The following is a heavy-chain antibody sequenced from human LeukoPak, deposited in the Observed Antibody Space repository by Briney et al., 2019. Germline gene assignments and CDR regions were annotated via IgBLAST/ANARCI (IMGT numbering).Heavy chain of an antibody. CDR1: GYTFTSYA. D-gene: IGHD3-22*01. J-gene: IGHJ4*02. CDR3: ARVGDYYDSSGYCDY. Sequence: GASVKVSCRASGYTFTSYAMNWVRQAPGQGLEWMGWINTNTGNPTYAQGFTGRFVFSLDTSVSTAYLQISSLKAEDTAVYYCARVGDYYDSSGYCDYWGQGTLVTVSS. CDR2: INTNTGNP. V-gene: IGHV7-4-1*02.